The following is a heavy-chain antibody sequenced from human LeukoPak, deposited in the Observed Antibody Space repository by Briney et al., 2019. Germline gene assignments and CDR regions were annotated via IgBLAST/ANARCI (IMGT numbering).Heavy chain of an antibody. CDR1: GFTFSYYW. Sequence: PGGSLRLSCAASGFTFSYYWMSWVRQAPGKGLEWVANIKQDGTDKYYVESVRGRFSISRDNAKNSLYMQMNSLRAEDTAVYYCARDRRSYSSGYFDYWGQGTLVTVSS. V-gene: IGHV3-7*01. CDR3: ARDRRSYSSGYFDY. CDR2: IKQDGTDK. J-gene: IGHJ4*02. D-gene: IGHD3-22*01.